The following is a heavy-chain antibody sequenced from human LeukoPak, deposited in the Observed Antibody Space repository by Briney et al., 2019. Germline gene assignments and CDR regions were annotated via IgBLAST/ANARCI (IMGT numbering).Heavy chain of an antibody. CDR2: IYYSGST. D-gene: IGHD1-26*01. V-gene: IGHV4-30-4*01. J-gene: IGHJ4*02. CDR3: ARRYSGSYRGFVY. Sequence: ASETLSLTCTVSGGSISSGDYYWSWIRQPPGKGLEWIGYIYYSGSTYYNPSLKSRVTISVDTSKNQFSLKLSSVTAADTAVYYCARRYSGSYRGFVYWGQGTLVTVSS. CDR1: GGSISSGDYY.